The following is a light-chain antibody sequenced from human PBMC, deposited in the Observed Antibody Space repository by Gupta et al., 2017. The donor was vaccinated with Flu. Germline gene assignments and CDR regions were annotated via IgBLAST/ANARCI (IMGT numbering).Light chain of an antibody. J-gene: IGLJ1*01. CDR3: QVWNSGSDHYV. CDR2: DDS. V-gene: IGLV3-21*02. CDR1: SVASKS. Sequence: SYVLTQPPSVAVAPGQTARITCGGNSVASKSVHWYQQKSGQAPVLVVYDDSDRLSGIPERFSGSNSGTTATLTISRVEAGDEADYYCQVWNSGSDHYVLGSGTKVTVL.